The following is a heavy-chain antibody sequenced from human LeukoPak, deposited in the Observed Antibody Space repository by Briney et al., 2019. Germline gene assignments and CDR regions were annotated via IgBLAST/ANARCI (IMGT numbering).Heavy chain of an antibody. CDR3: ARGLWELDTDDAFDI. D-gene: IGHD1-26*01. CDR1: GFTFSDYY. Sequence: GGSLRLSCAASGFTFSDYYMSWILQAPGKGLEWVSYISSSGSTIYYADSVKGRFTISRDNAKNSLYLQMNSLRAEDTAVYYCARGLWELDTDDAFDIWGQGTMVTVSS. CDR2: ISSSGSTI. J-gene: IGHJ3*02. V-gene: IGHV3-11*01.